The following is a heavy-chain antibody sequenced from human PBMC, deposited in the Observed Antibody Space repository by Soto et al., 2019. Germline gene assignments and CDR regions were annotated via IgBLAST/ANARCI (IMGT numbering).Heavy chain of an antibody. CDR1: GFTFSSYG. CDR2: ISYDGSNK. J-gene: IGHJ4*02. D-gene: IGHD6-19*01. Sequence: QVQLVESGGGVVQPGRSLRLSCAASGFTFSSYGMHWVRQAPGKGLEWVAVISYDGSNKYYADSVMGRFTISRDNSKNTVYEQMNSLRAEDTAVYYCAKDLGSGWSYFDYWGQGTLVTVSS. CDR3: AKDLGSGWSYFDY. V-gene: IGHV3-30*18.